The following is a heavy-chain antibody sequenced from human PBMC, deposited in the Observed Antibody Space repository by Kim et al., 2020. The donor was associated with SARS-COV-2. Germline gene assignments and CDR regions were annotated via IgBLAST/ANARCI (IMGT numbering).Heavy chain of an antibody. V-gene: IGHV4-34*01. CDR3: ARERGAYGSGSYYKKNDRMDV. D-gene: IGHD3-10*01. Sequence: SETLSLTCAVYGGSFSGYYWSWIRQPPGKGLEWIGEINHSGSTNYNPSLKSRVTISVDTSKNQFSLKLSSVTAADTAVYYCARERGAYGSGSYYKKNDRMDVWGQGTTVTVSS. CDR1: GGSFSGYY. J-gene: IGHJ6*02. CDR2: INHSGST.